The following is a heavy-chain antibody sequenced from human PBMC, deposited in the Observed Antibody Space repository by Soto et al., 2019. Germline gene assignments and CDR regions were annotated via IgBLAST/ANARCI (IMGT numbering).Heavy chain of an antibody. D-gene: IGHD3-3*01. J-gene: IGHJ6*03. CDR1: GYTFTIYY. CDR2: INPSGGST. Sequence: QVQLVQSGAEVKKPGASVKVSCKASGYTFTIYYMHWVRQAPAQVLEWMGIINPSGGSTSYAQKFQGRGTMNRETSTSTVYMELRSLRSEETAVYYCARAVGDFWSGYTPYYYYYYLDVWGKGTTVTVSS. CDR3: ARAVGDFWSGYTPYYYYYYLDV. V-gene: IGHV1-46*03.